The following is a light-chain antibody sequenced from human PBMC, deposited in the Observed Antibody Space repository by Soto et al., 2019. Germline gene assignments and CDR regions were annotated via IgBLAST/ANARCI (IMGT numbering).Light chain of an antibody. CDR1: SSDIGAYQY. CDR2: EVS. Sequence: QSALTQPASVSGSPGQSITISCTGTSSDIGAYQYVCWYQHHPGKAPKLMIYEVSNRPSGLSDRFSGSKSGNKASLTISGLRAEDEADYYCSSFTTSGTLEFGGGTKVTVL. V-gene: IGLV2-14*01. J-gene: IGLJ2*01. CDR3: SSFTTSGTLE.